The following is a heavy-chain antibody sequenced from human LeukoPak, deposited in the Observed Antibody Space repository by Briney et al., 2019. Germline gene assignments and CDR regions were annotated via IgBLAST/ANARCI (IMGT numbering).Heavy chain of an antibody. Sequence: PSETLSLTCTASGGSISRYYWSWIRQPPGKGLDWIGYIYTSGSSNYNPSLKSRVTISVDTSKNQFSLKLSAVTAADTAVYYCARSGWGTGRFGLFDYWGQGTLVTVSS. CDR3: ARSGWGTGRFGLFDY. V-gene: IGHV4-4*09. J-gene: IGHJ4*02. CDR2: IYTSGSS. CDR1: GGSISRYY. D-gene: IGHD1-1*01.